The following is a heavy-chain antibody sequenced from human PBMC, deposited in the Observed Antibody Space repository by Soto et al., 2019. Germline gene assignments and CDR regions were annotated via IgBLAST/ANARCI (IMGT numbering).Heavy chain of an antibody. CDR3: ARVNREGHCSGGSCVRVVYYYYMDV. V-gene: IGHV1-18*01. Sequence: ASVKVSCKASGYTFTSYGISWVRQAPGQGLEWMGWISAYNGNTNYAQKLQGRVTMTTDTSTSTAYMELRSLRSDDTAVYYCARVNREGHCSGGSCVRVVYYYYMDVWGKGTTVTVSS. CDR2: ISAYNGNT. D-gene: IGHD2-15*01. CDR1: GYTFTSYG. J-gene: IGHJ6*03.